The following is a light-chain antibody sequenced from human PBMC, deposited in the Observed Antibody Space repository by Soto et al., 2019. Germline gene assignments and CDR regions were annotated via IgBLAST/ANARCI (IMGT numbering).Light chain of an antibody. CDR2: GAS. V-gene: IGKV1-13*02. CDR3: QQYNTYST. Sequence: AIQLTQSPSSLSASIGDRVTITCRASQGISSSLAWYQQEPGKAPKPLIYGASTLKTGVPSRFSGSGSGSEFNFTITGLQPDDFATYFCQQYNTYSTFGQGTRLEIK. J-gene: IGKJ5*01. CDR1: QGISSS.